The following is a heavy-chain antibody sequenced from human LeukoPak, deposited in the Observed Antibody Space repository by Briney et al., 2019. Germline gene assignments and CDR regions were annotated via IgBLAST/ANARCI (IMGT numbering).Heavy chain of an antibody. V-gene: IGHV3-11*06. CDR2: ISSSSYT. CDR1: GFTFSDCY. J-gene: IGHJ4*02. D-gene: IGHD6-19*01. CDR3: ARALYSSGWYNDGY. Sequence: GGSLRLSCAASGFTFSDCYMIWIRQAPGKGLEWVSYISSSSYTNYADSVKGRFTISRDNAKNSLYLQMNSLRAEDTAVYYCARALYSSGWYNDGYWGQGTLVTVSS.